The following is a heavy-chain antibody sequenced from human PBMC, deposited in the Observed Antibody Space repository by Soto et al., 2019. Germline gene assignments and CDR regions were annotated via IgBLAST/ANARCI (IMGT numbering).Heavy chain of an antibody. V-gene: IGHV1-3*01. Sequence: ASVKVSCKASGYTFTRYVIGWLRQATGQRLEWMGWINAGNGNTKYSQKFQGRVTITRDTSASTAYMELSSLRSEDTAVYYCARGLNGYLHYFDYWGQGTPVTVSS. J-gene: IGHJ4*02. D-gene: IGHD5-18*01. CDR1: GYTFTRYV. CDR3: ARGLNGYLHYFDY. CDR2: INAGNGNT.